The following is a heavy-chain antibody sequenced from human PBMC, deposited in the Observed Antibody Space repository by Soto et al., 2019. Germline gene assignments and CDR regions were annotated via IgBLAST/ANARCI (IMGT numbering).Heavy chain of an antibody. CDR1: GFTFSSYG. CDR3: AKGGYSYGWYFDY. Sequence: ESVGGVVQPGRSLRLSCAASGFTFSSYGMHWVRQAPGKGLEWVAVISYDGSNKYYADSVKGRFTISGDNSKNTLYLQMNSLRAEDTAVYYCAKGGYSYGWYFDYWGQGTLVTVSS. J-gene: IGHJ4*02. CDR2: ISYDGSNK. V-gene: IGHV3-30*18. D-gene: IGHD5-18*01.